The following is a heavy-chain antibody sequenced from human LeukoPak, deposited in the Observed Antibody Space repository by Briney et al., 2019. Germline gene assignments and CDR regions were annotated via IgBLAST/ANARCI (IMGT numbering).Heavy chain of an antibody. CDR2: IHHGGDT. V-gene: IGHV4-4*02. J-gene: IGHJ2*01. Sequence: PSGTLSLTCSVSGVSLTSSDWWSWVRQSPGRGLEWIGEIHHGGDTNYSPSLKSRLTIFVARSTNQFSLKLNSVTAADTAVYYCARHYTWGTLKYFDVWGRGTLVPVSS. D-gene: IGHD3-16*01. CDR3: ARHYTWGTLKYFDV. CDR1: GVSLTSSDW.